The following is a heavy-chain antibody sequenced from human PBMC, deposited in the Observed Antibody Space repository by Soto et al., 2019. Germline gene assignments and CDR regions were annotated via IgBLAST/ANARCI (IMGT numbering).Heavy chain of an antibody. CDR3: AREGVVARSEDY. V-gene: IGHV3-30*02. CDR1: GFIFIKYG. Sequence: PGGSVTLSGAACGFIFIKYGIHWVRQAPGKGLEWVALIWYDGSNKYYADSVKGRFSVSRDDTNNTVYLQLNRLTADDTAVYYCAREGVVARSEDYWG. D-gene: IGHD2-15*01. J-gene: IGHJ4*01. CDR2: IWYDGSNK.